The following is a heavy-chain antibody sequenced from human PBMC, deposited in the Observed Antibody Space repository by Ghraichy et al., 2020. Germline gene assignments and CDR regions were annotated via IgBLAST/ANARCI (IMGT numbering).Heavy chain of an antibody. J-gene: IGHJ4*02. CDR3: ARDLRRILRQRWLQSPLLGY. D-gene: IGHD5-24*01. V-gene: IGHV1-46*01. CDR2: INPSGGST. Sequence: ASVKVSCKASGYTFTSYYMHWVRQAPGQGLEWMGIINPSGGSTSYAQKFQGRVTMTRDTSTSTVYMELSSLRSEDTAVYYCARDLRRILRQRWLQSPLLGYWGQGTLVTVSS. CDR1: GYTFTSYY.